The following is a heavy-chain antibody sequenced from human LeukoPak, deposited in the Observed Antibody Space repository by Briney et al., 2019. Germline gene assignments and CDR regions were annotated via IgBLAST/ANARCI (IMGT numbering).Heavy chain of an antibody. V-gene: IGHV1-18*01. CDR3: ARGHPLEWLAYFDY. Sequence: VASVKVSCKASGYTFTSYGISWVRQAPGQGLEWMGWISAYNGNTNYAQKLQGRVTMTTDTSTSTAYMELRSLRSDDTAVYYCARGHPLEWLAYFDYWGQGTLVTVSS. J-gene: IGHJ4*02. D-gene: IGHD3-3*01. CDR1: GYTFTSYG. CDR2: ISAYNGNT.